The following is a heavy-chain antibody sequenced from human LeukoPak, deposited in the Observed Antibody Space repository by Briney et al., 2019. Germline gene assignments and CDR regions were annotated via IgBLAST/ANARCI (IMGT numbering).Heavy chain of an antibody. CDR1: GGSISSYY. D-gene: IGHD5-24*01. V-gene: IGHV4-59*08. J-gene: IGHJ4*02. CDR3: ARLLKGMATILFDY. Sequence: SETLSLTCTVSGGSISSYYWSWIRQPPGKGLEWIGYIYYSGSTNYNPSLKSRVTISVDTSKNQFSLKLSSVTAADTAVYYCARLLKGMATILFDYWGQGTLVTVSS. CDR2: IYYSGST.